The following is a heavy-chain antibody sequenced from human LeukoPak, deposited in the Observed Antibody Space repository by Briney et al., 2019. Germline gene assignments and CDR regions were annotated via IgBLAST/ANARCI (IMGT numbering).Heavy chain of an antibody. CDR2: IYHSGST. CDR3: ARDRGSMVRGVFAPFDY. Sequence: PSETLSLTCAVSGGSISSGGYSWSWIRQPPGKGLEWIGYIYHSGSTYYNPSLKSRVTISVDRSKNQFSLKLSSVTAADTAVYYCARDRGSMVRGVFAPFDYWGQGTLVTVSS. J-gene: IGHJ4*02. V-gene: IGHV4-30-2*01. D-gene: IGHD3-10*01. CDR1: GGSISSGGYS.